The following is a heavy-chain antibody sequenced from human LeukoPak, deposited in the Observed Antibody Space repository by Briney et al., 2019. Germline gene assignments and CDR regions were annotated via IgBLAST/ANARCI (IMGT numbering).Heavy chain of an antibody. D-gene: IGHD6-13*01. Sequence: SETLSLTCTVSGGSISSYYWSWIRQPPGKGLEWIGYIYYSGSTNYNPSLKSRVTISVDTSKNQFSLKLSSVTAADTAVYYCARFTQRVAAAGTWWWFDPWGQGTLVTVSS. J-gene: IGHJ5*02. V-gene: IGHV4-59*01. CDR2: IYYSGST. CDR1: GGSISSYY. CDR3: ARFTQRVAAAGTWWWFDP.